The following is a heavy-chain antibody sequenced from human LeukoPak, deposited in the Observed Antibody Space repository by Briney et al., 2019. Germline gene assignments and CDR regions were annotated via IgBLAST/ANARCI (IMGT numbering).Heavy chain of an antibody. Sequence: GGSLRLSCAASGFTFSSYAMSWVRQAPGKGLEWVSAISGSGGSTYYADSVKGRFTISRDNSKNTLYLQMNSLRAEDTAVYYCARDPGYGSGNYFDYWGQGTLVTVSS. V-gene: IGHV3-23*01. CDR3: ARDPGYGSGNYFDY. J-gene: IGHJ4*02. CDR2: ISGSGGST. CDR1: GFTFSSYA. D-gene: IGHD3-10*01.